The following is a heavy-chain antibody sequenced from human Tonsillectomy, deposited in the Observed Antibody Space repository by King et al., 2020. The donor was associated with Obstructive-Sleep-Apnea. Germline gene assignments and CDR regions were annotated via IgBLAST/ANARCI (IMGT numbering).Heavy chain of an antibody. CDR1: GFTFSSYA. J-gene: IGHJ6*02. CDR2: ISYDGGNK. D-gene: IGHD1-7*01. Sequence: VQLVESGGGAVQPGRSLRLSCVVSGFTFSSYAMHWVRQAPGKGLEWVAVISYDGGNKYYADSVKGRFTISRDNSKDTLYLQMNNLSPEDTAVFYCAGQLELPYYYYVMDVWGQGTTVTVSS. V-gene: IGHV3-30*04. CDR3: AGQLELPYYYYVMDV.